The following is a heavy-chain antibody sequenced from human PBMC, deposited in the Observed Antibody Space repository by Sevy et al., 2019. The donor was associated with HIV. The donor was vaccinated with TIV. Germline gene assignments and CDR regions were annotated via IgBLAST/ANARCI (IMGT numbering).Heavy chain of an antibody. J-gene: IGHJ6*03. CDR3: TTGPPPSIVVVVAATPYYYYMDV. D-gene: IGHD2-15*01. V-gene: IGHV3-15*01. CDR1: GFTFSNAW. CDR2: IKSKTDGGTT. Sequence: GGSLRLSCAASGFTFSNAWMSWVRQAPGKGLEWVGRIKSKTDGGTTDYAAPVKGRFTISRDDSKNTLYLLMNSLKTEDTAVYYCTTGPPPSIVVVVAATPYYYYMDVWGKGTTVTVSS.